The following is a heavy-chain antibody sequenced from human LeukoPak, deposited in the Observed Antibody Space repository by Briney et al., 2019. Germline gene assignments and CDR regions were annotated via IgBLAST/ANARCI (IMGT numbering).Heavy chain of an antibody. D-gene: IGHD3-22*01. CDR3: ARDPIVVVITAPGY. CDR1: GFTFSSYA. Sequence: GGSLRLSCAASGFTFSSYAMHWVRQAPGKGLEWVAVISYDGSNKYYADSVKGRFTISRDNSKNTLYLQMNSLRAEGTAVYYCARDPIVVVITAPGYWGQGTLVTVSS. CDR2: ISYDGSNK. J-gene: IGHJ4*02. V-gene: IGHV3-30*04.